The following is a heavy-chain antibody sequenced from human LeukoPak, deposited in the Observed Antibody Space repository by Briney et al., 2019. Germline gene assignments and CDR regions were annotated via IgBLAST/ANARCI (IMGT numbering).Heavy chain of an antibody. CDR1: GGSISSSSYY. J-gene: IGHJ4*02. D-gene: IGHD4-17*01. CDR2: IYYSGST. V-gene: IGHV4-39*01. CDR3: ATRLRVDY. Sequence: SETLSLTCTVSGGSISSSSYYWGWIRQPPGKGLEWIGGIYYSGSTYYNPSLKSRVTISVDTSKNQFSLKLSSVTAADTAVYYCATRLRVDYWGQGTLVTVSS.